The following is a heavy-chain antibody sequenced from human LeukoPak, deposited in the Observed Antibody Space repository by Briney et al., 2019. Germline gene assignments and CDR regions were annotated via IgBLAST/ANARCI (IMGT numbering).Heavy chain of an antibody. J-gene: IGHJ6*02. D-gene: IGHD6-19*01. CDR1: GGTFSSYA. V-gene: IGHV1-69*01. CDR2: IIPIFGTA. Sequence: ASVKVSCKASGGTFSSYAISWVRQAPGQGLEWMGGIIPIFGTANYAQKFQGRVTNTADESTSPAYMAMTRLTSADTAVYYCARVVVGNSSGWYVQSYYYYGMDVWGQGTTVTVSS. CDR3: ARVVVGNSSGWYVQSYYYYGMDV.